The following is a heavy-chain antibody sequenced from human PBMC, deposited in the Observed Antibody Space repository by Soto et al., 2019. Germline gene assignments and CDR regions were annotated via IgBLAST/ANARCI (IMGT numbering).Heavy chain of an antibody. Sequence: SETLSLTCSVSGYSVSSSDYYWAWIRQPPGRGLEWIGSMLYSGLTYYNPSLKSRVTISVDTSKNQFSLKLSSVTAADTAVYYCARDLAFGGVIRRPYGMDVWGQGTTVTAP. CDR2: MLYSGLT. V-gene: IGHV4-39*07. CDR1: GYSVSSSDYY. CDR3: ARDLAFGGVIRRPYGMDV. J-gene: IGHJ6*02. D-gene: IGHD3-16*02.